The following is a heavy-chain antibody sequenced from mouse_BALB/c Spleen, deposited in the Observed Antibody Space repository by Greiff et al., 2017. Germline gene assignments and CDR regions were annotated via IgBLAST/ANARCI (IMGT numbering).Heavy chain of an antibody. CDR1: GYTFTDYW. CDR2: IDTSDSYT. J-gene: IGHJ4*01. V-gene: IGHV1-69*01. CDR3: ARALLAYAMDY. D-gene: IGHD1-1*01. Sequence: QVQLQQPGAELVMPGASVKMSCKASGYTFTDYWMHWVKQRPGQGLEWIGAIDTSDSYTSYNQKFKGKATLTVDESSSTAYMQLSSLTSEDSAVYYCARALLAYAMDYWGQGTSVTVSS.